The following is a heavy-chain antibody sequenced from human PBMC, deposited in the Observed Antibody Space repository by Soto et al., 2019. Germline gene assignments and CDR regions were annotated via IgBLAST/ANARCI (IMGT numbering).Heavy chain of an antibody. J-gene: IGHJ4*02. CDR2: IYPGDSDT. Sequence: GESLKISCEASGYSFTTYWIAWVRQMSGKGLELMGVIYPGDSDTRYSPSFQGQVTIPADKSISTAYLQWSSLKASDTATYYCVRSDSSSWHFNNWGQGTLVTVSS. V-gene: IGHV5-51*01. D-gene: IGHD6-6*01. CDR3: VRSDSSSWHFNN. CDR1: GYSFTTYW.